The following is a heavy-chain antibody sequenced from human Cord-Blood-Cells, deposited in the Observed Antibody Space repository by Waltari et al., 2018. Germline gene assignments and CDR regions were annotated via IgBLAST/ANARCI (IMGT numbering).Heavy chain of an antibody. CDR1: GFTFSSYA. J-gene: IGHJ3*01. D-gene: IGHD3-10*01. Sequence: QVQLVESGGGVVQPGRSLRLSCAASGFTFSSYAMHWVRQAPGKGLEWVAVISYDGSNKYYADSVKGRFTISRDNSKNTLYLQMNSLRAEDTAVYYCARDGPYYYGSGSYYDDAFDSGAKGQWSPSLQ. CDR2: ISYDGSNK. CDR3: ARDGPYYYGSGSYYDDAFDS. V-gene: IGHV3-30*04.